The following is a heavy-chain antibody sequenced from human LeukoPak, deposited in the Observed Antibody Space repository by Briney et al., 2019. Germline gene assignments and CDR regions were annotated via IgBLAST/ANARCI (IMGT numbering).Heavy chain of an antibody. CDR1: GYTFTSYY. V-gene: IGHV1-46*01. J-gene: IGHJ5*02. CDR3: ARGYSGYDLFLNWFDP. CDR2: INPSGGST. Sequence: GASVKVSCKASGYTFTSYYMHWVRQAPGQGLEWMGIINPSGGSTSYAQKFQGRVTMTRDTSTSTVYMELSSLRSEDTAVYYCARGYSGYDLFLNWFDPWGQGTLATVSS. D-gene: IGHD5-12*01.